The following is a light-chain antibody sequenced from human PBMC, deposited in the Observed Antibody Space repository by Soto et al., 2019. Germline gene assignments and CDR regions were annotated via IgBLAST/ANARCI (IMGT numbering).Light chain of an antibody. V-gene: IGKV1-39*01. CDR2: TAS. CDR1: QYISNY. Sequence: DIKMTQSPSSLSASVGDRVTITCRASQYISNYLNWYQQKSGTAPKLLIHTASTLQSGVPSRFSGRGSGPAFTLTISSVQTDDFAIYFCQQSYSTPPTFGQGTTLEIK. CDR3: QQSYSTPPT. J-gene: IGKJ2*01.